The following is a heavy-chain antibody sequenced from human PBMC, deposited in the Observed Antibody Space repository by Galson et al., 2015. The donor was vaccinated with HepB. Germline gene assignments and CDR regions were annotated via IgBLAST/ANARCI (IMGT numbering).Heavy chain of an antibody. CDR2: ISAYNGNT. V-gene: IGHV1-18*04. D-gene: IGHD2-15*01. J-gene: IGHJ6*02. CDR3: ARDSDMDYGMDV. CDR1: GYSFTSYG. Sequence: SVKVSCKAPGYSFTSYGISWVRQAPGQGLEWMGWISAYNGNTNYAQKLQGRVTMTTDTSTSTAYMELRSLRSDDTAVYYCARDSDMDYGMDVWGQGTTVTVSS.